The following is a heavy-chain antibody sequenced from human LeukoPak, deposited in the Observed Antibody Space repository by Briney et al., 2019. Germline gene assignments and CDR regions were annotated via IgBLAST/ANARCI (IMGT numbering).Heavy chain of an antibody. V-gene: IGHV4-4*02. CDR1: GGSISSSNW. D-gene: IGHD3-22*01. CDR3: ARRDSSGYYFKDMDY. Sequence: NPSETLSLTCAVSGGSISSSNWWSWVRQPPGKGLEWIGEIYHSGSTNYNPSLKSRVTISVDKSKNQFSLKLSSVTAAGTAVYHCARRDSSGYYFKDMDYWGQGTLVTVSS. CDR2: IYHSGST. J-gene: IGHJ4*02.